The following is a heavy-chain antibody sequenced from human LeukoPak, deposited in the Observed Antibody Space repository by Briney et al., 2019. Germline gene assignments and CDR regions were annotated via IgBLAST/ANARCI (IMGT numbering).Heavy chain of an antibody. V-gene: IGHV3-30*04. D-gene: IGHD6-19*01. J-gene: IGHJ4*02. CDR3: ASPNGWYLEAPTNY. CDR1: GFTFSSYA. CDR2: VSYDGSNK. Sequence: GGSLRLSCAASGFTFSSYALHWVRQGPGQGLGWVGVVSYDGSNKYYADSVKGRFTISRDNSKNTLYLQMNSLRAEDTAVYYCASPNGWYLEAPTNYWGQGTLVTVSS.